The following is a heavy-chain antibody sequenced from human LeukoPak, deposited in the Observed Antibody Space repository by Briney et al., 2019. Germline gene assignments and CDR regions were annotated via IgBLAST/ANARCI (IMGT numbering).Heavy chain of an antibody. D-gene: IGHD5-12*01. CDR3: ARGTERTRISGYYSFDY. CDR2: VRWGTA. CDR1: GDSLSDHF. Sequence: SETLSLTCTVSGDSLSDHFWTWIRQPAGKGLEGIGRVRWGTAYYNPSLESRVTISLDTSNNHFSLKVTSVTAADTAVYYCARGTERTRISGYYSFDYWGRGILVTVSS. J-gene: IGHJ4*02. V-gene: IGHV4-4*07.